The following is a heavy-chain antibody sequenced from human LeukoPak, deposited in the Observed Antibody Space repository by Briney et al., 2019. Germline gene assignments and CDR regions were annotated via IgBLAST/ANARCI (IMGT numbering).Heavy chain of an antibody. CDR1: GYTFTAYY. Sequence: ASVKVSCKASGYTFTAYYMHWVRQAPGQGLEWMGRINPNSGDTNYAQKFQGRVTITRDTSISTAYMELSRLRSDDTAVYYCARGCSSTSRYSGYYYGMDVWGQGTTVTVSS. D-gene: IGHD2-2*01. V-gene: IGHV1-2*06. J-gene: IGHJ6*02. CDR3: ARGCSSTSRYSGYYYGMDV. CDR2: INPNSGDT.